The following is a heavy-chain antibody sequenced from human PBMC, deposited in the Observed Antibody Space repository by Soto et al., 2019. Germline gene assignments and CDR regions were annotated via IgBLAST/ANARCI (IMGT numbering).Heavy chain of an antibody. V-gene: IGHV1-3*01. Sequence: GASVKVSCKASGGTFSSYTISWVRQAPGQGLEWMGRINASNGNTRYSQKFQGRVTITRDTPARTAYMELSSLRSEDTAVYYCARGHLAVVPVASWFYYMDVWGKGTTVTVSS. J-gene: IGHJ6*03. CDR1: GGTFSSYT. D-gene: IGHD2-2*01. CDR2: INASNGNT. CDR3: ARGHLAVVPVASWFYYMDV.